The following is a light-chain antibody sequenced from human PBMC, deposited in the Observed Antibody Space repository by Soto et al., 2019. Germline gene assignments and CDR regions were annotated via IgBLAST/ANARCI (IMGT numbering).Light chain of an antibody. Sequence: DIQMTQSPSYLSASVGDRVTITCRASQCITSSLNWYLQKPGTAPRVLISDASNLQSGAPSRFSGIGSGTDFTLTISRLQPEDFATYYCQHSHNSPRTFGQGTKVEI. CDR3: QHSHNSPRT. CDR1: QCITSS. CDR2: DAS. V-gene: IGKV1-39*01. J-gene: IGKJ1*01.